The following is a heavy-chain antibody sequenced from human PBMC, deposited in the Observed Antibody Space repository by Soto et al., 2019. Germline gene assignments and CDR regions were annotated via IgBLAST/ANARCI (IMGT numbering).Heavy chain of an antibody. V-gene: IGHV1-46*01. CDR2: INPSGGST. Sequence: QVQLVQSGAEVKKPGASVKVSCKASGYTFTSYYMHWVRQAPGQGLEWMGIINPSGGSTSYAPKFQGRVTRNGGTSTSTVYMELRSLRSEDSAVYYCASPYADYSRGYYGGGARDIGGQGTEVTVSS. CDR3: ASPYADYSRGYYGGGARDI. CDR1: GYTFTSYY. D-gene: IGHD3-22*01. J-gene: IGHJ3*02.